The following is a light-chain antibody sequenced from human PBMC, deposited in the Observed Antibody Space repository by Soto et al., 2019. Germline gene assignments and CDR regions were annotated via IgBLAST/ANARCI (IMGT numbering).Light chain of an antibody. Sequence: DIQMTQSPSSLSASVGDRVTITCRASQGISNYLAWYQQKPGKVPKLLIYAASTLQSGLPSRFSGSGSGTDFTLTISSLQPEDFATYYCQKYNSAPPYTFGQGTKLEIK. V-gene: IGKV1-27*01. CDR3: QKYNSAPPYT. CDR1: QGISNY. CDR2: AAS. J-gene: IGKJ2*01.